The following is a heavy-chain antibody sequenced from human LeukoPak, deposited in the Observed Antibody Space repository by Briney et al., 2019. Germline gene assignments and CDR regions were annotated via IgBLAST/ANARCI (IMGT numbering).Heavy chain of an antibody. J-gene: IGHJ4*02. CDR1: GFTFSSYA. CDR2: ISYDGSNK. CDR3: AKPLPEAEDY. Sequence: GGSLRLSCAASGFTFSSYAMSWVRQAPGKGLEWVAVISYDGSNKYYADSVKGRFTISRDNSKNTLYLQMNSLRAEDTAVYYCAKPLPEAEDYWGQGTLVTVSS. D-gene: IGHD1-14*01. V-gene: IGHV3-30*18.